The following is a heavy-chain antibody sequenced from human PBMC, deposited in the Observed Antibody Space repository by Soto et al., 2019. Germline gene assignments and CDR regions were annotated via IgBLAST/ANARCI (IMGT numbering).Heavy chain of an antibody. V-gene: IGHV4-59*12. Sequence: SETLSLPCTVSGGPLGRYYWGWIRPPPGEGLEWIGYIYYSGSTNYNPSLKSRVTISVDTSKNQFSLKLSSVTAADTAVYYCARVWVDDSSGYYYETFDYWGQGTLVTVSS. CDR2: IYYSGST. CDR3: ARVWVDDSSGYYYETFDY. J-gene: IGHJ4*02. D-gene: IGHD3-22*01. CDR1: GGPLGRYY.